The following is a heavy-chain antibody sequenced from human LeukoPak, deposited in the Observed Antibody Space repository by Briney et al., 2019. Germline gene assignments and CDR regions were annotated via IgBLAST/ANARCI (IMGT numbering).Heavy chain of an antibody. Sequence: SETLSLTCTVSRGSISSGSYYWSWIRQPAGKGLEWIGRIYTSGSTNYNPSLKSRVTISVDTSKNQFSLKLSSVTAADTAVYYCARLGPDILTGYYNYDSWGQGTLVTVSP. CDR3: ARLGPDILTGYYNYDS. J-gene: IGHJ4*02. V-gene: IGHV4-61*02. CDR2: IYTSGST. D-gene: IGHD3-9*01. CDR1: RGSISSGSYY.